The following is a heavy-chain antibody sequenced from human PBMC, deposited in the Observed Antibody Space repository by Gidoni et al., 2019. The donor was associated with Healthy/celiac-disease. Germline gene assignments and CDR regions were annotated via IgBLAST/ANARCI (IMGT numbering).Heavy chain of an antibody. CDR1: GSTFSSYN. CDR3: ARGRLLEMATEYYFDY. CDR2: IGTAGDT. Sequence: EVQLVQSGGGLVQPGGSLRLSCAASGSTFSSYNMHWVPQATGKGLEWVSAIGTAGDTYYPGAVKGRFTNSRENAKNSLYLQMNSLRAGDTAVYYCARGRLLEMATEYYFDYWGQGTLVTVSS. J-gene: IGHJ4*02. V-gene: IGHV3-13*01. D-gene: IGHD5-12*01.